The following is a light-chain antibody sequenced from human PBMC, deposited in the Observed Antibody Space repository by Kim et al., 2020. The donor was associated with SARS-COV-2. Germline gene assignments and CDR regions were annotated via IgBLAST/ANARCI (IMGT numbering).Light chain of an antibody. Sequence: DIQMTQSPSTLSASVGDTVTITCRASQSVSTFLAWYQQKPDKAPKLLIYEASTLQNGVPTRFSGSGSGPEFTLTISSLQPDDFATYYCQQFNHYPLTFGGGTKLEIK. J-gene: IGKJ4*01. CDR1: QSVSTF. CDR2: EAS. CDR3: QQFNHYPLT. V-gene: IGKV1-5*01.